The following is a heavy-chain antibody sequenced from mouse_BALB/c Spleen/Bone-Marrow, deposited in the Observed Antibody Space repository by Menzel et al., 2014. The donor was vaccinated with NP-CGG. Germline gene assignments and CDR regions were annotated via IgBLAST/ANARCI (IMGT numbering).Heavy chain of an antibody. CDR3: ARGYDYGFAY. V-gene: IGHV5-17*02. Sequence: EVQRVESGGGLVQPGGSRKLSCAASGFTFSSFGMHWVRQAPEKGLEWVAYISSGSSTIYYADTVKGRFTISRDNPKNTLFLQMTSLRFEGTAMYYCARGYDYGFAYWGQGTLVTVSA. D-gene: IGHD2-4*01. CDR1: GFTFSSFG. J-gene: IGHJ3*01. CDR2: ISSGSSTI.